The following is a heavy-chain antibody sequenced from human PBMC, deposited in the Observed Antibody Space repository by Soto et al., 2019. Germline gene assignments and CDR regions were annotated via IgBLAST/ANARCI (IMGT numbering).Heavy chain of an antibody. J-gene: IGHJ4*02. Sequence: SETLFLTCAVSGGSFRGYFWSWIRQSPDKGLEWIGEINDSGSTYYNPSFKSRLTISVDTSKSQISLTLTSVTAADSAVYYCQGGDFWGQGTRVTVSS. D-gene: IGHD3-16*01. V-gene: IGHV4-34*01. CDR1: GGSFRGYF. CDR2: INDSGST. CDR3: QGGDF.